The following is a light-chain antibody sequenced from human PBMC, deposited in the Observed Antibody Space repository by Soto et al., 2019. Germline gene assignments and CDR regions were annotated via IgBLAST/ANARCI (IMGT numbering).Light chain of an antibody. V-gene: IGKV1-39*01. CDR1: QSVNTY. CDR3: QHYNSYSEA. J-gene: IGKJ1*01. CDR2: AAS. Sequence: DIQMTQSPSSLSASEGDRVTITCRASQSVNTYLNWYQHKPGKAPKLLIYAASSLQSGVPSRFSGSGSGTEFTLTISSLQPDDFATYYCQHYNSYSEAFGQGTKVDIK.